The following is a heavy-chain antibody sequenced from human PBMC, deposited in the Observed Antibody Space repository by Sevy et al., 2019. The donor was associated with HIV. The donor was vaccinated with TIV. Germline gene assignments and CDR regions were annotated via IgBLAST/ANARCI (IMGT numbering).Heavy chain of an antibody. CDR3: ARVSGWTRFDY. CDR1: GFTFSSYS. CDR2: ISSSSSYI. J-gene: IGHJ4*02. V-gene: IGHV3-21*01. Sequence: GGYLRLSCAASGFTFSSYSMNWVRQAPGKGLEWVSSISSSSSYIYYADSVKGRFTISRDNAKNSLYLQMNSLRAEDTAVYYCARVSGWTRFDYWGQGTLVTVSS. D-gene: IGHD6-19*01.